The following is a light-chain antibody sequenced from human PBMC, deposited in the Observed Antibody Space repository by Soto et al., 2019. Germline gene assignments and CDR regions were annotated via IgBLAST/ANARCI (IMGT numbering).Light chain of an antibody. J-gene: IGLJ1*01. V-gene: IGLV3-1*01. CDR3: QAWDSSTVV. CDR1: KLGDKY. CDR2: QDS. Sequence: SYELTQPPSVSVSPGQTASITCSGDKLGDKYACWYQQKPGQSPVPVIYQDSKRPSGIPERFSGSNSGNTATLTISGTQAMDEADYYCQAWDSSTVVFGTGTKLTVL.